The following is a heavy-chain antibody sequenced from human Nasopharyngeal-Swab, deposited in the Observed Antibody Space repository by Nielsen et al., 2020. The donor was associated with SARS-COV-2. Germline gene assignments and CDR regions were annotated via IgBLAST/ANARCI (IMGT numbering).Heavy chain of an antibody. Sequence: VRQAPGKGPEYVSAIETNGEKTYYADSVKGRFIISRDDSKNTFSLQMSSLRIEDTAIYYCVRGTTHWGQGTLVTVSS. D-gene: IGHD4-11*01. CDR3: VRGTTH. V-gene: IGHV3-64D*09. CDR2: IETNGEKT. J-gene: IGHJ4*02.